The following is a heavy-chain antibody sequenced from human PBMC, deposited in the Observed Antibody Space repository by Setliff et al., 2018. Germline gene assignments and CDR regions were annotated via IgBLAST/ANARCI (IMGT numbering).Heavy chain of an antibody. Sequence: SSETLSLTCTVSGGSINSMSYYWGWIRQPPGKGLEWIGSIYHSGSSYYNPSLRSRVTISVDTSKNQFSLKLSSVTAADTAVYYCARGLKIRDPPPRHGYFDYWCQGTLVTVSS. CDR1: GGSINSMSYY. CDR3: ARGLKIRDPPPRHGYFDY. CDR2: IYHSGSS. V-gene: IGHV4-39*07. J-gene: IGHJ4*02.